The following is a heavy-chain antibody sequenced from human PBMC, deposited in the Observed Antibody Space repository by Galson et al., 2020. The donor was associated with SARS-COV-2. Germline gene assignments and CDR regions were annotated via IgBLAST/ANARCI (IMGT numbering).Heavy chain of an antibody. Sequence: GGSLRLSCVASGFTFSYYAMHWVRQATGKGLESVAAISYDGSNEYYADSVKGRFTIPRDNSKSTLYLQMNSLILEDTAVYYCARDGYSSGWSLDYYYGVDVWGQGTTVTVSS. CDR1: GFTFSYYA. D-gene: IGHD6-13*01. CDR3: ARDGYSSGWSLDYYYGVDV. J-gene: IGHJ6*02. V-gene: IGHV3-30-3*01. CDR2: ISYDGSNE.